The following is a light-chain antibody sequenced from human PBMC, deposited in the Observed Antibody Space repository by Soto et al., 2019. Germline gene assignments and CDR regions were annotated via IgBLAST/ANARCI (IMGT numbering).Light chain of an antibody. V-gene: IGKV3-11*01. J-gene: IGKJ4*01. CDR3: QQRSNWPLP. CDR1: QSVRDY. Sequence: EIVLTQSPATLSLSPGERATLSCRARQSVRDYLAWYQQKPGQAPRLLIYDASKRATGIPARFSGSGSGTDFTLSISSLEPEDFAVYYCQQRSNWPLPFGGGTKVEIK. CDR2: DAS.